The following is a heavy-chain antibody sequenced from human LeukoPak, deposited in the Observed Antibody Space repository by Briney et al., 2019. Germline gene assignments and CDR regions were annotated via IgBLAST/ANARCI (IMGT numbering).Heavy chain of an antibody. CDR1: GFTFSSYS. CDR2: ISSSSSYI. V-gene: IGHV3-21*01. Sequence: GGSLRLSCAASGFTFSSYSMNWVRQAPGKGLEWVSSISSSSSYIYYADSVKGRFTISRDNAKNSLYLQMNSLRAEDTAVYYCARDHLPAGDQVDYWGQGTLVTVSS. J-gene: IGHJ4*02. CDR3: ARDHLPAGDQVDY. D-gene: IGHD7-27*01.